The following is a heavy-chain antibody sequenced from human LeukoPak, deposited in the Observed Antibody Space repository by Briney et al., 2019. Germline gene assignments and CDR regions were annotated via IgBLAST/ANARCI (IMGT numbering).Heavy chain of an antibody. CDR3: ARDRGELELGWFDP. J-gene: IGHJ5*02. V-gene: IGHV4-31*03. Sequence: KPSETLSLTCTVSGGSISSGGYYWSWIRQHPGKGLEWIGYIYYSGSTYYNPSLKSRVTISVDTSKNQFSLKLSSVTAADTAVYYCARDRGELELGWFDPWGQGTLVTVSS. D-gene: IGHD1-7*01. CDR1: GGSISSGGYY. CDR2: IYYSGST.